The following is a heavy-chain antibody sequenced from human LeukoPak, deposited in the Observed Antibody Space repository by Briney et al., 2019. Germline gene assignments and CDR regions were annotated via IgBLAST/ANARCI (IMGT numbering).Heavy chain of an antibody. CDR3: ARARRYSDGSGYHYYFDS. CDR2: ISNDANHK. D-gene: IGHD3-22*01. V-gene: IGHV3-30-3*01. CDR1: GFTFRSYA. Sequence: GGSLRLSCAASGFTFRSYAMHWVRQAPGKGLEWVALISNDANHKYYADSVKGRFTISRDNAKSSLYLQMTSLRVEDTAVYYCARARRYSDGSGYHYYFDSWGQGTLVTVSS. J-gene: IGHJ4*02.